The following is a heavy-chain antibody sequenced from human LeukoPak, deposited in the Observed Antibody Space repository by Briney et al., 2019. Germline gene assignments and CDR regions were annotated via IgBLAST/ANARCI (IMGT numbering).Heavy chain of an antibody. CDR1: GFTFSNYW. CDR3: AGVESGSCSNTRCRNIDY. D-gene: IGHD2-2*01. V-gene: IGHV3-74*01. J-gene: IGHJ4*02. Sequence: PGGSLRLSCAASGFTFSNYWLHWVRHAPGKGLVWVSRINTDGSDTSYADSVKGRFTISRDNAKNTLYLQMSSLRAEDTAVYYCAGVESGSCSNTRCRNIDYWGQGTLVTVSS. CDR2: INTDGSDT.